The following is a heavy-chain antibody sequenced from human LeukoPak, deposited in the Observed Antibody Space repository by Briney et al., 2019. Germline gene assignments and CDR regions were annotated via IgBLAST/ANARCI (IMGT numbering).Heavy chain of an antibody. CDR1: GVTFSSYA. CDR3: AIRLGYCSSTSCSNWFDP. D-gene: IGHD2-2*01. J-gene: IGHJ5*02. Sequence: GCSVKVSCKASGVTFSSYAISWVRQAPGQGLEWMGGIIPVVGTAYSAQKFQGRVTITADEPTSTAYMELSSLRSEDTAVYYCAIRLGYCSSTSCSNWFDPWGQGTLVTVSS. CDR2: IIPVVGTA. V-gene: IGHV1-69*01.